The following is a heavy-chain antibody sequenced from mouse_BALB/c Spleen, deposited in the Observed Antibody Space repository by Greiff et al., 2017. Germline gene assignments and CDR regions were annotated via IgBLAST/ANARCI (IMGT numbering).Heavy chain of an antibody. Sequence: EVKVVESGGGLVQPGGSLKLSCAASGFTFSSYTMSWVRQTPEKRLEWVAYISNGGGSTYYPDTVKGRFTISSDNAKNTLYLQMSSLKSEDTAMYYCTRHGLSWFAYWGQGTLVTVSA. V-gene: IGHV5-12-2*01. D-gene: IGHD2-2*01. J-gene: IGHJ3*01. CDR3: TRHGLSWFAY. CDR1: GFTFSSYT. CDR2: ISNGGGST.